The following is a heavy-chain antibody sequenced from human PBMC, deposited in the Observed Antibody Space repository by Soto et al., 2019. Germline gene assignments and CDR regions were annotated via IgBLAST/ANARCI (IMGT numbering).Heavy chain of an antibody. CDR3: ARGSTVNTVGGAFDI. CDR1: GYTFTSYG. V-gene: IGHV1-18*01. D-gene: IGHD4-17*01. Sequence: ASVKVSCKASGYTFTSYGISWVRQAPGQGLEWMGWISAYNGNTNYAQKLQGRVTMTTDTSTSTAYMELRSLRSDDTAVYYCARGSTVNTVGGAFDIWGQGTMVTVSS. J-gene: IGHJ3*02. CDR2: ISAYNGNT.